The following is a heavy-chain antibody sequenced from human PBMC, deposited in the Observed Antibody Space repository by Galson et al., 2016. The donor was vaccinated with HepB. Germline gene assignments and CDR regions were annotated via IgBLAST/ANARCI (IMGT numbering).Heavy chain of an antibody. J-gene: IGHJ3*01. CDR3: ARDRAGGNPDEPFDV. CDR1: GFTFRIYA. CDR2: VWSDESNK. V-gene: IGHV3-33*01. D-gene: IGHD4-23*01. Sequence: SLRLSCAGSGFTFRIYAVNWVRQAPGKGLEWVAVVWSDESNKVYEESERGRFAVSSDNSKNTVFLQMDQVTAEDTAMYYCARDRAGGNPDEPFDVWGRGTMVTVSS.